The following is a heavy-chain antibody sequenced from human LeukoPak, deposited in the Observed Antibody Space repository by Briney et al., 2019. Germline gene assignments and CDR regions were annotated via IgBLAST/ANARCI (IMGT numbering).Heavy chain of an antibody. J-gene: IGHJ4*02. CDR3: ATTKIDFGDYLDY. CDR1: GDTFNTYN. V-gene: IGHV1-69*05. Sequence: ASVKVSFKASGDTFNTYNIHWVRQAPRQGLEWIGRITPRSGTPYYAQKFQGRVTITTDESTNTAYMDLSSLRSEDTAVYYCATTKIDFGDYLDYWGQGTLVTVSS. D-gene: IGHD4-17*01. CDR2: ITPRSGTP.